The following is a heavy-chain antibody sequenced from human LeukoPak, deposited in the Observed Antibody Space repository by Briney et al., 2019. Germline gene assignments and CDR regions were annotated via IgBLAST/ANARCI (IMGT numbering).Heavy chain of an antibody. D-gene: IGHD3-16*01. CDR1: GFTFSNYA. V-gene: IGHV3-30-3*01. CDR2: ISYDGSNK. CDR3: AKDGGYYFDS. J-gene: IGHJ4*02. Sequence: GGSLRLSCAASGFTFSNYAMHWVRRAPGKGLEWVVVISYDGSNKYYADSVKGRFTISRDNSKNTLYLQMNSLRAEDTALYYCAKDGGYYFDSWGRGTLVTVSS.